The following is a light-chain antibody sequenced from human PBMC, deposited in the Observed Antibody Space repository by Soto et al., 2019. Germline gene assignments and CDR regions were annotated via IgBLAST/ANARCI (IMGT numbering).Light chain of an antibody. Sequence: DIQMTQSPRSLSASVGDRVTITCQASQDISNYLHWYQQKLGKATKLLIYDASNLETGFPSRFSGSGSTTHFPFTSTRQQPEDSATYYYQHFDNLPLTFGPGTKVHIK. V-gene: IGKV1-33*01. CDR3: QHFDNLPLT. CDR2: DAS. J-gene: IGKJ3*01. CDR1: QDISNY.